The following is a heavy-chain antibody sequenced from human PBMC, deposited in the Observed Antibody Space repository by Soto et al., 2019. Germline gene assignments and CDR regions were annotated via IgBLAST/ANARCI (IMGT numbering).Heavy chain of an antibody. CDR2: ICYGGSNK. CDR3: ARGGYYATSCYYSTSNYFDY. D-gene: IGHD3-22*01. CDR1: GFTFSSYA. V-gene: IGHV3-33*01. J-gene: IGHJ4*02. Sequence: QVQLVESGGGVVQPGRSLRLSCEASGFTFSSYAMHWVRQAPGKGLEWVAVICYGGSNKYYADSVKGRFTISRDNSKNTLYLQMNRLRAEDTSVYHCARGGYYATSCYYSTSNYFDYWGQGTLVTVSS.